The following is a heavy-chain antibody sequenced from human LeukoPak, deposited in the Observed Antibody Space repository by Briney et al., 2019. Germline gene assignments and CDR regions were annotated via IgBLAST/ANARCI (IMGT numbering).Heavy chain of an antibody. D-gene: IGHD6-6*01. CDR1: GFTLGAYS. J-gene: IGHJ5*02. CDR2: IYSGGST. Sequence: PGGSLRLSCAASGFTLGAYSMSWVRQAPGKGLEWVSVIYSGGSTYFADSVKGRFTISRDNSKNTLYLQMNSLRAEDTAMYYCARVLFEYSLDPWGQGTLVTVSS. CDR3: ARVLFEYSLDP. V-gene: IGHV3-53*01.